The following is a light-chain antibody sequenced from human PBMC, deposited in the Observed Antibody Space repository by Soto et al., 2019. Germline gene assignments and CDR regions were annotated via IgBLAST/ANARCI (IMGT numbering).Light chain of an antibody. CDR1: SSNIGSNY. J-gene: IGLJ2*01. Sequence: QAVVTQPPSASGTPGQRVTISCSGSSSNIGSNYVYWYQQLPGTAPKLLIYRNNQRPSGVPDRFSGSKSGTSASLAISGLRSEDEADDYCAAWDDSLSGVVFGGGTKLTVL. CDR2: RNN. V-gene: IGLV1-47*01. CDR3: AAWDDSLSGVV.